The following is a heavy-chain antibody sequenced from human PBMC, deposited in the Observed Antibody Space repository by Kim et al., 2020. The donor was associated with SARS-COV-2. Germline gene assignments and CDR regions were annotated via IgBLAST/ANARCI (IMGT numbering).Heavy chain of an antibody. CDR3: AKTGRGFDY. Sequence: RGSLRLSCAASGFTFSSYGIHWIRQAPGKGLEWLAVITSDGSNEYYAESVKGRFTISRDNSKVTLYLQMNSLKPEDTAVYYCAKTGRGFDYWGQGTLVTVSS. J-gene: IGHJ4*02. D-gene: IGHD1-26*01. CDR2: ITSDGSNE. V-gene: IGHV3-30*18. CDR1: GFTFSSYG.